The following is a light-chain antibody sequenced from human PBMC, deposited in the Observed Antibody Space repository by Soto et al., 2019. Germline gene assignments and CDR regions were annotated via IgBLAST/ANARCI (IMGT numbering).Light chain of an antibody. V-gene: IGLV2-14*02. Sequence: QSALTQPASVSGSPGQSITISCTGTSSDVGSYNLVSWYQQHPGKAPKLMIYEGSKRPSGVSNRFSGSKSGNTASLTVSGLQAEDEADYYCSSYAGSNTHVFGTGTKLTVL. CDR2: EGS. J-gene: IGLJ1*01. CDR3: SSYAGSNTHV. CDR1: SSDVGSYNL.